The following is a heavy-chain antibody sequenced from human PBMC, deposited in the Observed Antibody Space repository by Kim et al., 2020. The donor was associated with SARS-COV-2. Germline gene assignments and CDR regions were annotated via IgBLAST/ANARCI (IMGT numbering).Heavy chain of an antibody. D-gene: IGHD6-19*01. CDR3: AGDSGWHPFDY. Sequence: GGSLRLSCAASGFTFSSYEMNWVRQAPGKGLEWVSYISSSGSTIYYADSVKGRFTISRDNAKNSLYLQMNSLRAEDTAVYYCAGDSGWHPFDYWGQGTLVTVSS. CDR1: GFTFSSYE. CDR2: ISSSGSTI. J-gene: IGHJ4*02. V-gene: IGHV3-48*03.